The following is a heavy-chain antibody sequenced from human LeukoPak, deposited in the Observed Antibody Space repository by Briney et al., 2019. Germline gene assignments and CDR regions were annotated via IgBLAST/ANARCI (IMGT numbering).Heavy chain of an antibody. CDR3: ARGKASGGYSGYGLDAFDI. Sequence: GRSLRLSCAASGFTFSSYGMHWVRQAPGKGLEWVAVIWDDGITKHYADSVKGRFTISRDNSKNTLYLQMNSLRAEDTAVYYCARGKASGGYSGYGLDAFDIWGQGTMVTASS. CDR1: GFTFSSYG. J-gene: IGHJ3*02. D-gene: IGHD5-12*01. V-gene: IGHV3-33*01. CDR2: IWDDGITK.